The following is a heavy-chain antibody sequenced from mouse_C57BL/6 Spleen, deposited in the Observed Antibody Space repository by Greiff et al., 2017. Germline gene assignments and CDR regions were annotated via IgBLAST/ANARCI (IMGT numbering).Heavy chain of an antibody. V-gene: IGHV1-69*01. Sequence: QVQLQQPGAELVMPGASVKLSCKASGYTFTSYWMHWVKQRPGQGLEWIGEIDPSDSYTNYNQKFKGKSTLTVDKSSSTAYMQLSSLTSEDSAVYYCATPYDYDWCAYWGQGTLVTVSA. CDR2: IDPSDSYT. CDR1: GYTFTSYW. CDR3: ATPYDYDWCAY. J-gene: IGHJ3*01. D-gene: IGHD2-4*01.